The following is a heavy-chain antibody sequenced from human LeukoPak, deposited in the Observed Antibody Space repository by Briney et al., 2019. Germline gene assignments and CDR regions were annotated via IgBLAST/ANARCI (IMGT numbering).Heavy chain of an antibody. J-gene: IGHJ4*02. D-gene: IGHD2-8*02. V-gene: IGHV1-3*01. CDR3: ARVPGTVQVDTLYSDY. CDR1: GYTFTSYA. Sequence: ASVKVSCKASGYTFTSYAMHWVRQAPGQRLEWMGWINAGNGNTKYSQKFQGRVTITRDTSASTAYMELSSLRSEDTAVYYCARVPGTVQVDTLYSDYWGQGTLVTVSS. CDR2: INAGNGNT.